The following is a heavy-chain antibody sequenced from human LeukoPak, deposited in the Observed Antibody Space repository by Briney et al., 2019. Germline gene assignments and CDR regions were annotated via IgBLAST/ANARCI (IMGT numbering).Heavy chain of an antibody. CDR1: GFTFSSYA. D-gene: IGHD2-2*01. V-gene: IGHV3-23*01. J-gene: IGHJ4*02. CDR3: AKGYCSSTSCKESFFDY. CDR2: ISGSGGST. Sequence: PGGSLRLSCAASGFTFSSYAMNWVRQAPGKGLEWVSAISGSGGSTYYFVKGRFTISRDNSKNTLYLQMNSLRAEDTAVYCCAKGYCSSTSCKESFFDYWGQGTLVTVSS.